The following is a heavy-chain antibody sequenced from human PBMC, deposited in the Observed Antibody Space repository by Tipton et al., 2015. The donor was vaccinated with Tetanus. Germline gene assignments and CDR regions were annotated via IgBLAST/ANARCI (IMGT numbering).Heavy chain of an antibody. CDR3: ATGDSLEGGWNYGTDFDY. V-gene: IGHV1-24*01. CDR2: FDPEDGET. CDR1: GYTLTVLS. Sequence: QLVQSGAEVKKPGASVKVSCKVSGYTLTVLSMHWVRQAPGQGLEWMGGFDPEDGETIYAQKFQGRVTMTADTSTDTAYMELSSLRSEDTAVYYWATGDSLEGGWNYGTDFDYWGQGTLVTVSS. J-gene: IGHJ4*02. D-gene: IGHD1-7*01.